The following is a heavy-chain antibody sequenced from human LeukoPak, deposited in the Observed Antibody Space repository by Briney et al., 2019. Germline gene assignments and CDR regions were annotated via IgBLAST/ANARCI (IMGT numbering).Heavy chain of an antibody. J-gene: IGHJ4*02. CDR2: ISNTGSNK. V-gene: IGHV3-30*18. D-gene: IGHD3-16*01. CDR3: AKWGSGYYFDY. CDR1: GXTFSSYG. Sequence: GGSLRLSCAASGXTFSSYGIHWVRQAPGKGLEWVAVISNTGSNKYYADSVKGRFTVSRDNSKNTVYLQMNSLRTEDTAVYYCAKWGSGYYFDYWGQGTLVTVPS.